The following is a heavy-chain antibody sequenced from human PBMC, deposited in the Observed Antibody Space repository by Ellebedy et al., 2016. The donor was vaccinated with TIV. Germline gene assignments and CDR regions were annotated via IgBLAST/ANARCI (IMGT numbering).Heavy chain of an antibody. J-gene: IGHJ4*02. CDR1: GLTFRSYV. V-gene: IGHV3-33*08. CDR3: AREFDDYFFDY. Sequence: GGSLRLSCSVSGLTFRSYVFHWVRQAPGKGLEWVAGLWFDGDNRYYADSVKGRFTISRDNSKNTLYLQLNSLRPEDTAVYYCAREFDDYFFDYWGQGTLVTVSS. D-gene: IGHD2-21*02. CDR2: LWFDGDNR.